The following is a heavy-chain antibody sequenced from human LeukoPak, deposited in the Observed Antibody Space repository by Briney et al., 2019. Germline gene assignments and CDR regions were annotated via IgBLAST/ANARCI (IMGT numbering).Heavy chain of an antibody. V-gene: IGHV3-66*01. J-gene: IGHJ6*02. CDR1: GFTVSSNY. Sequence: GGSLRLSCAASGFTVSSNYMSWVRQAPGKGPEWVSVIYSGGSTYYADSVKGRFTISRDNSKNTLYLQMNSLRAEDTAVYYCARDNLLRTPSYYYYGMDVWGQGTTVTVSS. CDR3: ARDNLLRTPSYYYYGMDV. D-gene: IGHD3-22*01. CDR2: IYSGGST.